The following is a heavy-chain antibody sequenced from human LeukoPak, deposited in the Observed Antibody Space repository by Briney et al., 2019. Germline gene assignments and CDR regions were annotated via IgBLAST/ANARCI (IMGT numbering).Heavy chain of an antibody. V-gene: IGHV3-53*01. CDR1: GFTVSNNY. CDR3: VRGFRGYSFDY. CDR2: ISTGGSP. Sequence: GGSLRLSCAASGFTVSNNYMTWVRQAPGKGLEWVSLISTGGSPYYTNSVKGRFTISRDNSKNTLFLQMNSLRAEDTAVYYCVRGFRGYSFDYWGQGTLVTVSS. J-gene: IGHJ4*02.